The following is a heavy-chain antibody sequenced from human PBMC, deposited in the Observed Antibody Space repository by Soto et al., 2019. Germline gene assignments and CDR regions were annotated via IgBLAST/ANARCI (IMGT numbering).Heavy chain of an antibody. J-gene: IGHJ1*01. V-gene: IGHV4-59*01. D-gene: IGHD2-15*01. CDR3: ARDCSGGSCSLQH. Sequence: SETLSLTCTASGGSISSYYWSWIRQPPGKGLEWIGYIYYSGSTNYNPSLKSRVTISVDTSKNQFSLKLSSVTAADTAVYYCARDCSGGSCSLQHRGQGTLVSDSS. CDR2: IYYSGST. CDR1: GGSISSYY.